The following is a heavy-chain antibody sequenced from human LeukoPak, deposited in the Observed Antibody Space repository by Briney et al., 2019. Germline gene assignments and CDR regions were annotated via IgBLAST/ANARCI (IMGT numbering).Heavy chain of an antibody. V-gene: IGHV3-66*01. Sequence: PGGSLRLSCAASGFTVSSNYMSWVRQAPGKGLEWVAVIYSVGSTYYADSVKGRFTISRDNSKNTLYRQMNSLRAEDTAVYYCASSSGWGYYCDYWGQGTLVTVSS. CDR1: GFTVSSNY. CDR3: ASSSGWGYYCDY. J-gene: IGHJ4*02. CDR2: IYSVGST. D-gene: IGHD1-26*01.